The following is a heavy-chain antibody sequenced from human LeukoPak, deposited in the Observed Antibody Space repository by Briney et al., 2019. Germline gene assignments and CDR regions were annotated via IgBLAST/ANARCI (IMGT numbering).Heavy chain of an antibody. CDR1: GFTFSSYA. Sequence: GGSLRLSCAASGFTFSSYAMNWVRQAPGKGLEWVSAISGSAITTFYADSVKGRFSISRDNSRNTLYLQMNSLRAEDTGVYYCVKTDYSTGPYDHWGQGTLVTVSS. V-gene: IGHV3-23*01. CDR2: ISGSAITT. D-gene: IGHD4-11*01. CDR3: VKTDYSTGPYDH. J-gene: IGHJ4*02.